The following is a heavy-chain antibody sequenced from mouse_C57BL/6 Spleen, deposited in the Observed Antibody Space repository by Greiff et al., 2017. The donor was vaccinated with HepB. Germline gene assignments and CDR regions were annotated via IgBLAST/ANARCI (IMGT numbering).Heavy chain of an antibody. D-gene: IGHD1-1*01. J-gene: IGHJ1*03. CDR2: IDPEDGET. V-gene: IGHV14-2*01. Sequence: VQLKQSGAELVKPGASVKLSCTASGFNIKDYYMHWVKQRTEQGLEWIGRIDPEDGETKYAPKFQGKATITADTSSNTAYLQLSSLTSEDTAVYYCAAGSSYPYWYFDVWGTGTTVTVSS. CDR1: GFNIKDYY. CDR3: AAGSSYPYWYFDV.